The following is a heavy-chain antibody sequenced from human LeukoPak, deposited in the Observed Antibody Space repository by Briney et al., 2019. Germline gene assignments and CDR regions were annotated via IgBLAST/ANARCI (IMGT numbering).Heavy chain of an antibody. CDR1: GYSFTNYW. Sequence: GESLKISCKVSGYSFTNYWIGWVRQMPGKGLEWMGIIYPADSDTRYRPSFQGQVTMSADESISTAYLQWSSLKASDTAIYYCARVGYCYVSGGFYAQPFDFWGQGTLVTVSS. J-gene: IGHJ4*02. CDR2: IYPADSDT. V-gene: IGHV5-51*01. CDR3: ARVGYCYVSGGFYAQPFDF. D-gene: IGHD3-22*01.